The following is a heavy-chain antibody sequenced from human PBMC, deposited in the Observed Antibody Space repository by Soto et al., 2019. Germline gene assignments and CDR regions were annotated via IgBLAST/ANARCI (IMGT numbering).Heavy chain of an antibody. J-gene: IGHJ6*02. CDR3: AKDTFAYCSGGSCLYYYGMDV. CDR2: ISYDGRSK. V-gene: IGHV3-30*18. CDR1: GFTFTTYG. D-gene: IGHD2-15*01. Sequence: QAQLVESGGGAVQPGRSLRLSCAAPGFTFTTYGMHWVRQAPGKGLEWVAVISYDGRSKYYADSVKGRFTVSRDNSNNTVNLQLNSLRAEDTALYYCAKDTFAYCSGGSCLYYYGMDVWGQGTTVTVSS.